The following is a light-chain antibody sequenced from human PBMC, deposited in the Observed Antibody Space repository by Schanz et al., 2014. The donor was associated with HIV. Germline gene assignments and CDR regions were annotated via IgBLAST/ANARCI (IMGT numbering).Light chain of an antibody. V-gene: IGKV3-20*01. CDR1: QSVSSNY. J-gene: IGKJ5*01. Sequence: EIVLTQAPGTLSLSPGERATLSCRASQSVSSNYLAWYQQKPGQAPRLLIYDASSRATGIPDRFSGSGSGTDFTLTISGLEPEDFAVYYCQQYNNWPPSITFGQGTRLEIK. CDR3: QQYNNWPPSIT. CDR2: DAS.